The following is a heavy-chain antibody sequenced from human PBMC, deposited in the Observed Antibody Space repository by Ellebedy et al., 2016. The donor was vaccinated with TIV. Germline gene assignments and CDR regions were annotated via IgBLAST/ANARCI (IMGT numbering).Heavy chain of an antibody. CDR2: ISHDGSSQ. J-gene: IGHJ4*02. CDR1: GFTFDSYA. Sequence: GESLKISCVASGFTFDSYAMHWVRQAPGKGLEWVAVISHDGSSQYYADSGKGRFTVSRDNSMTTLSLEMNSLRAEDTAVYYCARDLERSSGWYGGAAYWGQGTLVTVSS. D-gene: IGHD6-19*01. CDR3: ARDLERSSGWYGGAAY. V-gene: IGHV3-30-3*01.